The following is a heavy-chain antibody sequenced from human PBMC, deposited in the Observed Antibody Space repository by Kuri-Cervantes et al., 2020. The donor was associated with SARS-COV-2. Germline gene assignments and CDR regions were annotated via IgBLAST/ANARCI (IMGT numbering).Heavy chain of an antibody. D-gene: IGHD1-26*01. J-gene: IGHJ6*02. Sequence: GGSLRLSCAASGFTFSGSAMHWVRQASGKGLEWVGRIRGKANSYATAYAASVKCRFTISSDDSKNTAYLQMNSLKTEDTDVYYCAKDGGSYSFSSPYGMDVWGQGTTVTVSS. CDR3: AKDGGSYSFSSPYGMDV. CDR2: IRGKANSYAT. V-gene: IGHV3-73*01. CDR1: GFTFSGSA.